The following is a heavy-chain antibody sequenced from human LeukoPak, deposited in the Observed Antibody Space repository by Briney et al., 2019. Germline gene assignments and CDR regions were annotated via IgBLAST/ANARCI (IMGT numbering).Heavy chain of an antibody. CDR2: IYYSGST. V-gene: IGHV4-59*01. D-gene: IGHD4-23*01. CDR3: ARVGVDYSGNIIKYFFDY. Sequence: SETLSPTCTVSGGSISSYYWSWIRQPPGKGLEWIGYIYYSGSTNYNPSLRSRVTISVDTSKNQFSLKLSSVTAADTAVYYCARVGVDYSGNIIKYFFDYWGQGTLVTVSS. J-gene: IGHJ4*02. CDR1: GGSISSYY.